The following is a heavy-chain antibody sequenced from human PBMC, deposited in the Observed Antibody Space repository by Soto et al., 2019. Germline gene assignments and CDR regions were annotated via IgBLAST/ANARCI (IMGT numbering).Heavy chain of an antibody. J-gene: IGHJ2*01. CDR1: GFTFRSYA. V-gene: IGHV3-23*01. CDR3: AKEPVGPDWYFDL. Sequence: GGSLRLSWAASGFTFRSYAMSWVRQAPGKGLEWVSGISGSGISTHYADSVKGRFTVSRDNSKNTLYLQMNSLRAEDTAVYNCAKEPVGPDWYFDLWGRGTLVTVSS. CDR2: ISGSGIST.